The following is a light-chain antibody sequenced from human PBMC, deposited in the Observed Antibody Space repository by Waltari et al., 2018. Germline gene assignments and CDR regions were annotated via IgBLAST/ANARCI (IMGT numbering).Light chain of an antibody. Sequence: QSALTQPASVSGSPGQSITISCPGTSSDVGGYNYVSWYQQHPGKAPKLMIYDVSNRPSGVSNRISGLQAEDEADYYCSSYTSSSTLWVFGGGTKLTVL. CDR3: SSYTSSSTLWV. CDR1: SSDVGGYNY. J-gene: IGLJ3*02. V-gene: IGLV2-14*03. CDR2: DVS.